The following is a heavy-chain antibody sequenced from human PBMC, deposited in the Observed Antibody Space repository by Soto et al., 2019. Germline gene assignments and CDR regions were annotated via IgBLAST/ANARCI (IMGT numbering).Heavy chain of an antibody. CDR1: GYTFTSYD. CDR3: ARGSGGGYSYGLNAIDY. J-gene: IGHJ4*02. V-gene: IGHV1-8*01. Sequence: QVQLVQSGAEVKKPGASVKVSCKASGYTFTSYDINWVRQATGQGLEWMGWMNPNSGNTGYAQKFQGRVTMTRNTSISTAYMERSSLRSEDTAVYYCARGSGGGYSYGLNAIDYWGQGTLVTVSS. CDR2: MNPNSGNT. D-gene: IGHD5-18*01.